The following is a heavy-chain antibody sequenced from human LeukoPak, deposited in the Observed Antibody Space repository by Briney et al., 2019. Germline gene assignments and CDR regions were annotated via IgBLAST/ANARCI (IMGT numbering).Heavy chain of an antibody. CDR1: GYTFTSYG. CDR2: INPNSGGT. CDR3: ARVQRRSSSWYYFDY. V-gene: IGHV1-2*02. D-gene: IGHD6-13*01. Sequence: GASVKVSCKASGYTFTSYGISWVRQAPGQGLEWMGWINPNSGGTNYAQKFQGRVTMTRDTSISTAYMELSRLRSDDTAVYYCARVQRRSSSWYYFDYWGQGTLVTVSS. J-gene: IGHJ4*02.